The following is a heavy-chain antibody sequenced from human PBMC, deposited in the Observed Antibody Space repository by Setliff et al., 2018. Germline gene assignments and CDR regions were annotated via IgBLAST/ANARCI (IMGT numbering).Heavy chain of an antibody. V-gene: IGHV3-7*01. Sequence: GGSLRLSCPASGFTFTNYWINWFRQAPGKGLEWVANIKQDESEKHYVGSVKGRFTISRDNSKNTLYLQMNSLRPEDTAVYYCARTCSGSGCYAGLESWGQGTPVTVSS. CDR1: GFTFTNYW. D-gene: IGHD2-15*01. CDR3: ARTCSGSGCYAGLES. CDR2: IKQDESEK. J-gene: IGHJ4*02.